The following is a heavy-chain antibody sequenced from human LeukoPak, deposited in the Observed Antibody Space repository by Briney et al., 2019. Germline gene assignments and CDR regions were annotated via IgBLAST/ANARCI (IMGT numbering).Heavy chain of an antibody. V-gene: IGHV3-21*04. D-gene: IGHD2-2*01. CDR2: ISSSSSYI. Sequence: GGSLRLSCAASGFTFSSYSMNWVRQAPGKGLEWVSSISSSSSYIYYADSVKGRFTISRDNSKNTLYLQMNSLRAEDTAVYYCARGGIVVVPATSAPFDYWGQGTLVTVSS. J-gene: IGHJ4*02. CDR1: GFTFSSYS. CDR3: ARGGIVVVPATSAPFDY.